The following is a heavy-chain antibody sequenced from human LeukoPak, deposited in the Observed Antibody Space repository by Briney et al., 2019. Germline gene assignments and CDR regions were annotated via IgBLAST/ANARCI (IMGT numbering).Heavy chain of an antibody. CDR3: ARDHMVRGVGTGLYGMDV. V-gene: IGHV1-46*01. D-gene: IGHD3-10*01. CDR1: GYTFTGYY. CDR2: INPSGVST. Sequence: ASVKVSCKASGYTFTGYYMHWVRQAPGQGLEWMGIINPSGVSTSYTQKFQGRVTMTRDTSTSTVYTELSSLRSEDTAVYYCARDHMVRGVGTGLYGMDVWGQGTTVTVSS. J-gene: IGHJ6*02.